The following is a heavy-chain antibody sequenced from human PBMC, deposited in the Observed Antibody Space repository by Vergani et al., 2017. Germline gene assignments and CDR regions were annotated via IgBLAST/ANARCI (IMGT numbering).Heavy chain of an antibody. CDR2: IYTSGST. J-gene: IGHJ6*02. V-gene: IGHV4-61*02. CDR3: ARDNRRDGDALGPHYYGMDV. CDR1: GGSISSGSYY. Sequence: QVQLQESGPGLVKPSQTLSLTCTVSGGSISSGSYYWSWIRQPAGKGLEWIGRIYTSGSTNYNPSLKSRVTISVDTSKNQFSLKLSSVTAADTAVYYCARDNRRDGDALGPHYYGMDVWGQGTTVTVSS. D-gene: IGHD5-24*01.